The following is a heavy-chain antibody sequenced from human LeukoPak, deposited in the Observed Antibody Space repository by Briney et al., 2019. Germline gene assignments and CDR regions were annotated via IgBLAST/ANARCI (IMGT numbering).Heavy chain of an antibody. CDR2: IYTSGST. J-gene: IGHJ6*04. CDR3: ATQGLDDV. V-gene: IGHV4-61*02. CDR1: GGSISSGSYY. Sequence: PSETLSLTSTVSGGSISSGSYYWSWIRQPAGKGLEWIGRIYTSGSTNYNPSLKSRVTISVDTSKNQFSLKLSSVTAADTAVYYCATQGLDDVWGKGTMVTVSS.